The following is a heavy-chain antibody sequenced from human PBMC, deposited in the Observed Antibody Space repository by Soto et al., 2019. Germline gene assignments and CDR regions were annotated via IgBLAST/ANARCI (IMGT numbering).Heavy chain of an antibody. CDR2: IYYRGNT. D-gene: IGHD2-21*02. Sequence: SETLSLTCTVSGGSISSSSYYWGWIRQPPGKGLEWIGSIYYRGNTYYNPSLKSRVTISVDTSKNQFSLKLSSVTAADTAVYYCARHPSDFWFDPWGQGTLVTVS. V-gene: IGHV4-39*01. CDR3: ARHPSDFWFDP. J-gene: IGHJ5*02. CDR1: GGSISSSSYY.